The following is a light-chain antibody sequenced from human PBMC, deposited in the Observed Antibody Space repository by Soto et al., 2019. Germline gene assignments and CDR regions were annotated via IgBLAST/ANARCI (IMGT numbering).Light chain of an antibody. V-gene: IGLV2-14*01. CDR3: SSLTTRFTYV. CDR2: EVS. J-gene: IGLJ1*01. Sequence: QSVLTQPASVSGSPGQSVAISCSGTSSDVGAYNYVSWYQQHPGKAPKLLLSEVSNRPSGVSDRFFGSKSGNTASLIISGLQAEDEADYYCSSLTTRFTYVFGTGTKVTVL. CDR1: SSDVGAYNY.